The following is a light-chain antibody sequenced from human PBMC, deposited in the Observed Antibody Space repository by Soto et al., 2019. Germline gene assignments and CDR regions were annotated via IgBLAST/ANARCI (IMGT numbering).Light chain of an antibody. J-gene: IGKJ5*01. CDR2: GAS. V-gene: IGKV3-20*01. Sequence: EIVMTQSPATLSVSPGERATLSCRASQSVTSNFAWYQQKPGQAPRLLIYGASIRATGIPDRFSGSGSETDFTLTISRLEPEDFALYYCQQYGSSAPITFGQGTRLEIK. CDR3: QQYGSSAPIT. CDR1: QSVTSN.